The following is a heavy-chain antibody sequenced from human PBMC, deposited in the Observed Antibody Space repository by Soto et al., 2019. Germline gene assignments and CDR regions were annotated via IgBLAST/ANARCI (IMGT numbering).Heavy chain of an antibody. CDR2: INQDGSER. D-gene: IGHD1-1*01. CDR3: AISNNWRQDY. CDR1: GFTFSSYW. Sequence: VQLVESGGGLVQPGGSLRLSCAASGFTFSSYWIIWVRQAPGKGLEWVANINQDGSERHYVDYVKGRFTISRDNAKNSLYLQMNSLRAEDTAVYYCAISNNWRQDYWGQGTLVTVSS. V-gene: IGHV3-7*05. J-gene: IGHJ4*02.